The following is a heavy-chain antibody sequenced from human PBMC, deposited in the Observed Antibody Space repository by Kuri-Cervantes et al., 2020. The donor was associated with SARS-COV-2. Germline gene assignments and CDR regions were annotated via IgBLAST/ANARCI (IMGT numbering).Heavy chain of an antibody. D-gene: IGHD3-3*01. J-gene: IGHJ6*02. V-gene: IGHV3-30-3*01. Sequence: GESLKISCAASGFTFSSYAMHWVRQAPGKGLEWVAVISYDGSNKYYADSVKGRFTISRDNSKNTLYLQMNSLRAEDTAAYYCARDWGSGYSGGRGMDVWGQGTTVTVSS. CDR2: ISYDGSNK. CDR1: GFTFSSYA. CDR3: ARDWGSGYSGGRGMDV.